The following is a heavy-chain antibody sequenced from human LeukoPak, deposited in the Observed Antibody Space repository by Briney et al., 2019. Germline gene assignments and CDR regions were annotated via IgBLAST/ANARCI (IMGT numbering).Heavy chain of an antibody. CDR3: SRESRQGGIAARRVGSAFDI. J-gene: IGHJ3*02. CDR2: INHSGST. CDR1: GGSFSGYY. V-gene: IGHV4-34*01. Sequence: SETLSLTCAVYGGSFSGYYWSWMRQPPGKGLEWIGEINHSGSTNYNPSLKSRVTISVDTSKNQFSLKLSSVTAADTAVYYCSRESRQGGIAARRVGSAFDICGQGTLVTVSS. D-gene: IGHD6-25*01.